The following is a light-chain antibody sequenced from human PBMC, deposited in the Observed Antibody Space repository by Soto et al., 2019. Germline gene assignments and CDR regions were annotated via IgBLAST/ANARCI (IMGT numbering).Light chain of an antibody. CDR2: EVS. J-gene: IGLJ1*01. Sequence: HSALTQPPSASGSPGQSVTISCTGTSSDVGGYNYVSWYQQHPGKAPKLMIYEVSKRPSGVPDRFSGSKSGNTASLTVSGLQAEDEADYYCSSYAGSNNLVFGTGTKVPVL. V-gene: IGLV2-8*01. CDR1: SSDVGGYNY. CDR3: SSYAGSNNLV.